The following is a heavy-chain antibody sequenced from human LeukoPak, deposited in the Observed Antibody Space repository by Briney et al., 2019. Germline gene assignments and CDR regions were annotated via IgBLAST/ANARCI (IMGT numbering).Heavy chain of an antibody. V-gene: IGHV3-23*01. CDR1: GFTFNTYA. CDR3: AKGFYFGSGSYRYFDY. D-gene: IGHD3-10*01. Sequence: QPGGSLRLSCAASGFTFNTYAMSWVPQAPGKGLEWVSTIVGSGDSTYYEDSVKGRFTISRDNSKITVYLQTNSLRAEDTAVYYCAKGFYFGSGSYRYFDYWGQGTLVTVSS. J-gene: IGHJ4*02. CDR2: IVGSGDST.